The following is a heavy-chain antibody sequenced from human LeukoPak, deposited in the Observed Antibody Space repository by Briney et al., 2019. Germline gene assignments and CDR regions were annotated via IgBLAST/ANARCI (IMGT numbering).Heavy chain of an antibody. V-gene: IGHV3-30-3*01. D-gene: IGHD3/OR15-3a*01. Sequence: GGSLRLSCAASGFTFSSYAMHWVRQAPGKGLEWVAVISYDGSNKYYADSVKGRFTISRDNSKNTLYLQMNSLRAEDTAVYYCARGGLVQKYNCFDPWGQGTLVTVSS. CDR3: ARGGLVQKYNCFDP. J-gene: IGHJ5*02. CDR2: ISYDGSNK. CDR1: GFTFSSYA.